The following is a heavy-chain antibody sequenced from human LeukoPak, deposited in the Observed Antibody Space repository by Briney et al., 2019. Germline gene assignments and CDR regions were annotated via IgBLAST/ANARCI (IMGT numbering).Heavy chain of an antibody. J-gene: IGHJ4*02. D-gene: IGHD4/OR15-4a*01. CDR3: ARARQGATIDY. V-gene: IGHV4-59*01. CDR1: GGSISSYY. CDR2: IYYSGTT. Sequence: SETLSLTCTVSGGSISSYYWSWLRQPPGKGLEWIGYIYYSGTTNYNPSLKSRVTISVDTSKNQFSLKLSSVTAADTAVYYCARARQGATIDYWGQGTLVTVSS.